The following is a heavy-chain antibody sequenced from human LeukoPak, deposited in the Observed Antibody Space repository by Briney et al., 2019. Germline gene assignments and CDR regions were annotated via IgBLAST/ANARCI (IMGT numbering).Heavy chain of an antibody. CDR2: IYYSGST. CDR3: ARETTVVTPGRSDVFDI. D-gene: IGHD4-23*01. V-gene: IGHV4-59*11. CDR1: GGSISSHY. Sequence: SETLSLTCTVSGGSISSHYWNWIRQPPGKGLEWIGYIYYSGSTNYNPSLKSRVTISVDTSKNQFSLKLSSVTATDTAVYYCARETTVVTPGRSDVFDIWGQGTMVTVSS. J-gene: IGHJ3*02.